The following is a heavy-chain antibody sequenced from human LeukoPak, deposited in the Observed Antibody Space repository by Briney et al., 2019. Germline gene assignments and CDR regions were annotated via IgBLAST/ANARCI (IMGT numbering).Heavy chain of an antibody. CDR1: GFSFDDYA. CDR2: IDWNSGII. J-gene: IGHJ3*01. Sequence: PGGSLRLSCAASGFSFDDYAMYWVRQAPGKGLEWVSGIDWNSGIIAYADSVKGRFTISRDNAKKSLYLQMNSLRAEDTALYYCAKDICSGGICYCSSWGQGTMVTVSS. CDR3: AKDICSGGICYCSS. V-gene: IGHV3-9*01. D-gene: IGHD2-15*01.